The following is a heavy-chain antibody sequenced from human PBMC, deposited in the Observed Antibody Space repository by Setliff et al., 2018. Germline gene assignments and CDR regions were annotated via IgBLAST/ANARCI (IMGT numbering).Heavy chain of an antibody. CDR3: AKGTGSYCGGNSCPPYWFDP. CDR2: IRPNGGDT. Sequence: GASVKVSCKASGYTFTGHYINWVRLAPGQGLEWMGWIRPNGGDTQYAQKFQERVTMTRDTSSNTAYMDLRSLSSDDTAIYYCAKGTGSYCGGNSCPPYWFDPWGQGTLVTVS. V-gene: IGHV1-2*02. CDR1: GYTFTGHY. D-gene: IGHD2-21*01. J-gene: IGHJ5*02.